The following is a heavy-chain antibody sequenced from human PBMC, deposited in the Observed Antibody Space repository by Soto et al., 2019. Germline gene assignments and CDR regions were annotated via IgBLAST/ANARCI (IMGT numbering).Heavy chain of an antibody. D-gene: IGHD6-13*01. CDR3: ASYSSSWYVMDY. J-gene: IGHJ4*02. V-gene: IGHV1-3*01. CDR1: GYTFTTYA. CDR2: INAGNGNT. Sequence: ASVKVSCKASGYTFTTYAMHWVRQAPGQRLEWMGWINAGNGNTKYSQKFQGRVTITRDTSASTAYMELSSLRSEDTAVYYCASYSSSWYVMDYWGQGTLVTVSS.